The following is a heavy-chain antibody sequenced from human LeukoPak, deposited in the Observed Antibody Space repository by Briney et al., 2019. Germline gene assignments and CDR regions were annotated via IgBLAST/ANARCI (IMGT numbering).Heavy chain of an antibody. V-gene: IGHV3-7*03. D-gene: IGHD2-8*01. CDR3: ARDLGYCTNGVCHTGFDY. Sequence: GGSLRLSCEGSAFISSGHWVNWVRQTPGKGLEWVASIKEDGSERQYVDSVKGRFSVSRDNTKGSLFLQLNSLRAEDTAVYYCARDLGYCTNGVCHTGFDYWGQGTLVAVSS. J-gene: IGHJ4*02. CDR2: IKEDGSER. CDR1: AFISSGHW.